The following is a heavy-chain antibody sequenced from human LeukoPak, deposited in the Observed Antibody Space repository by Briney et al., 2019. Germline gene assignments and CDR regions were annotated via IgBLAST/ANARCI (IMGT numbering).Heavy chain of an antibody. Sequence: SGGSLRLSCAASGFTFSSYWMHWVRQAPGKGLVWVSRINSDGSSTSYADSVKGRFTISRDNAKNTLYLQMNSLRAEDTAVYYCARLMGDYYDSSGYPLDYWGQGTLVTVSS. J-gene: IGHJ4*02. V-gene: IGHV3-74*01. CDR3: ARLMGDYYDSSGYPLDY. CDR1: GFTFSSYW. CDR2: INSDGSST. D-gene: IGHD3-22*01.